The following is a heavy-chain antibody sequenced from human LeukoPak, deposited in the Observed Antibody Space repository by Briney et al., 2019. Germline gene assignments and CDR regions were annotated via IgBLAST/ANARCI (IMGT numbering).Heavy chain of an antibody. CDR2: INTNTGNP. CDR3: ARGHSSGWFEPFDY. Sequence: GASVKVSCKASGYTFTSYAMNWVRQAPGQGLEWMGWINTNTGNPTYAQGFTGRFVFSLDTSVSTAYLQISSLKAEDTAVYYCARGHSSGWFEPFDYWGQGTLVTVSS. D-gene: IGHD6-19*01. CDR1: GYTFTSYA. J-gene: IGHJ4*02. V-gene: IGHV7-4-1*02.